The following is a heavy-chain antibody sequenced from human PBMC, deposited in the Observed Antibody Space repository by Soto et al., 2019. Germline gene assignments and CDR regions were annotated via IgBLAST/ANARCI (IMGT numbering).Heavy chain of an antibody. CDR3: AIDSSSGWYVYFDY. Sequence: GGSLRLSCAASGFTFSSYAMSWVRQAPGKGMEWVSAISGSGGSTYYADSVKGRFTISRDNSKNTLYLQMNSLRAEDTAVYYYAIDSSSGWYVYFDYWGQGTLVTVSS. CDR1: GFTFSSYA. CDR2: ISGSGGST. J-gene: IGHJ4*02. V-gene: IGHV3-23*01. D-gene: IGHD6-19*01.